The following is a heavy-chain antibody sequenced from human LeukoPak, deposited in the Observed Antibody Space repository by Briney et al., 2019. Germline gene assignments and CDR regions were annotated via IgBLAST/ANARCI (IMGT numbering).Heavy chain of an antibody. CDR3: ARAGLTMIELDY. D-gene: IGHD3-22*01. J-gene: IGHJ4*02. CDR1: GGSISSSSFY. Sequence: SETLSLTCTVSGGSISSSSFYWGWIRQPPGKGLEWIGGISYSGSTYYNPSLKSRLTISLDTSKNQFSLRLNSVTAADTAVYYCARAGLTMIELDYWGQGTLVTVSS. V-gene: IGHV4-39*07. CDR2: ISYSGST.